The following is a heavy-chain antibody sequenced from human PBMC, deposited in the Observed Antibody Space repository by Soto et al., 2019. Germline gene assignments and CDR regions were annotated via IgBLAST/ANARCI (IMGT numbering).Heavy chain of an antibody. CDR3: ARDARRFLEWLFNWLAP. V-gene: IGHV1-18*01. Sequence: ASVKVSCKASGYTFTSYGISWVRQAPGQGLEWMGWISAYNGNTNYAQKLQGRVTMTTDTSTSTAYMELRSLRSDDTAVYYCARDARRFLEWLFNWLAPWGQGTLVPVSS. D-gene: IGHD3-3*01. CDR2: ISAYNGNT. J-gene: IGHJ5*02. CDR1: GYTFTSYG.